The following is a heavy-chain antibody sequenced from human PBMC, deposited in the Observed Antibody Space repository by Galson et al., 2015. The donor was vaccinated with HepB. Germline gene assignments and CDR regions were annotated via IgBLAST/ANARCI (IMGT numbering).Heavy chain of an antibody. CDR2: INTNTGNP. D-gene: IGHD3-10*01. Sequence: SVKVSCKASGYTFTSYAMNWVRQAPGQGLEWMGWINTNTGNPTYAQGFTGRFVFSLDTSVSTAYLQISSLKAEDTAVYYCARDPELLWLGELSPLLYYYYYGMDVWGQGTTVTVSS. CDR1: GYTFTSYA. J-gene: IGHJ6*02. CDR3: ARDPELLWLGELSPLLYYYYYGMDV. V-gene: IGHV7-4-1*02.